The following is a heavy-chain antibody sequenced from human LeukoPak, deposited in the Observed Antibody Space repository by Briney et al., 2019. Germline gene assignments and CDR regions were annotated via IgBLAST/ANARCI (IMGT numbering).Heavy chain of an antibody. CDR2: ISSGSRTI. CDR1: GFTFSSYS. J-gene: IGHJ4*02. Sequence: GGSLRLSCVASGFTFSSYSMNWVRQAPGKGLEWVSYISSGSRTIYYADSVKGRFTVSRDNAKNSLYLQMNSLRAEDTALYYCARDLAAAGYYFDYWGQGTLVTVSS. V-gene: IGHV3-48*01. D-gene: IGHD6-13*01. CDR3: ARDLAAAGYYFDY.